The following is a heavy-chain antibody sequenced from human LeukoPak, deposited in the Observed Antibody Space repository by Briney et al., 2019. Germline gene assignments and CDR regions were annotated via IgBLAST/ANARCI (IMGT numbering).Heavy chain of an antibody. Sequence: SETLSLTCTVSGGSIRSYYWSWIRQPPGKGLEWIRYIYYSGSTNYNPSLKSRVTISVDTSKNQFSLKLSSVTAADTAVYYCARGGDDSSGYSDFDYWGQGTLVTVSS. CDR2: IYYSGST. D-gene: IGHD3-22*01. CDR1: GGSIRSYY. J-gene: IGHJ4*02. CDR3: ARGGDDSSGYSDFDY. V-gene: IGHV4-59*01.